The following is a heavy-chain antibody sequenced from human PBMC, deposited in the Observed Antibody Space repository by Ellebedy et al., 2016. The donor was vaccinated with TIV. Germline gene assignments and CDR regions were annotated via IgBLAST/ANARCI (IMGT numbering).Heavy chain of an antibody. CDR2: IYYSGST. D-gene: IGHD3-16*02. CDR1: GGSISSYY. J-gene: IGHJ6*02. CDR3: AAVRYRYIPFYYGMDV. Sequence: MPGGSLRLSCTVSGGSISSYYWSCIRQPPGKGLEWIGYIYYSGSTNYNPSLKSRVTISVDTSTNQFSLKLSSVTAADTAVYYCAAVRYRYIPFYYGMDVWGQGTTVTVSS. V-gene: IGHV4-59*01.